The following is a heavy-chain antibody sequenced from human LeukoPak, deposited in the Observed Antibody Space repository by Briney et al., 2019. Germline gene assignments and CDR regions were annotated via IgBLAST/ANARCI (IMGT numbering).Heavy chain of an antibody. CDR2: INHSGST. V-gene: IGHV4-34*01. CDR3: ARGLLWLQLDY. J-gene: IGHJ4*02. CDR1: GGSFSGYY. D-gene: IGHD5-24*01. Sequence: SETLSLTCAVYGGSFSGYYWSWIRQPPGKGLEWIGEINHSGSTNYNPSLKSRVTISADTSKNQFSLKLSSVTAADTAVYYCARGLLWLQLDYWGQGTLVTVSS.